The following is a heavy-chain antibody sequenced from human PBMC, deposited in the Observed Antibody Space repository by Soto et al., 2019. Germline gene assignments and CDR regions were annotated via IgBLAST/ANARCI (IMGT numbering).Heavy chain of an antibody. J-gene: IGHJ4*02. CDR3: ARDTVAGSI. V-gene: IGHV4-59*01. CDR2: IYYSGST. Sequence: PSETLSLTCTVSGGSISSYYWSWIRQPPGKGLEWIGYIYYSGSTNYNPSLKSRVTISVDTSKNQFSLKLSSVTAVDTAVYYCARDTVAGSIWGQGTLVTVSS. CDR1: GGSISSYY. D-gene: IGHD6-19*01.